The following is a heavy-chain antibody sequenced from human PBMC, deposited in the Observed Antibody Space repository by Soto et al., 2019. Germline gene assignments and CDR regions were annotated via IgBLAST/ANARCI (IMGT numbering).Heavy chain of an antibody. D-gene: IGHD5-18*01. V-gene: IGHV3-30*18. J-gene: IGHJ4*02. CDR1: GFTFRNYG. CDR2: ISYDGSDK. CDR3: AKVGSYGYGSNSDIEY. Sequence: QVQLVESGGGVVQPGSSLTLSCAASGFTFRNYGTHWVRQAPGKGLEWVALISYDGSDKYYGNSVKGRFTISRDSSKNTLHLHVNSLRAEDTAVYYCAKVGSYGYGSNSDIEYWGQGTLVTVSS.